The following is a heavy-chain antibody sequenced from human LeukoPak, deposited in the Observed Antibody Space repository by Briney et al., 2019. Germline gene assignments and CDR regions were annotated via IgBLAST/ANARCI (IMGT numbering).Heavy chain of an antibody. D-gene: IGHD3-3*01. J-gene: IGHJ3*02. CDR2: ISYDGSNK. Sequence: GGSLRLSCAASGFTFSSYAMHWVRQAPGKGLEWVAVISYDGSNKYYADSVKGRFTISRDNSKNTLYLQMNSLRAEDTAVYYCARVGYDFWSGQRAFDIWGQGTMVTVSS. V-gene: IGHV3-30-3*01. CDR1: GFTFSSYA. CDR3: ARVGYDFWSGQRAFDI.